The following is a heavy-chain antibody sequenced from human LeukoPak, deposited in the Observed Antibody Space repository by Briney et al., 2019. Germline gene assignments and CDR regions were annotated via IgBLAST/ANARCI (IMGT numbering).Heavy chain of an antibody. D-gene: IGHD3-22*01. CDR1: GDSISSGDYY. V-gene: IGHV4-61*02. J-gene: IGHJ3*02. CDR3: ARGPYSYDSSGAFDI. Sequence: SETLSLTCTVSGDSISSGDYYWSWIRQPAGKGLEWIGRISSSGSTNYNPPLKSRVTISVDTSKNQSSLKLSSVTAADTAVYFCARGPYSYDSSGAFDIWGQGTMVTVSS. CDR2: ISSSGST.